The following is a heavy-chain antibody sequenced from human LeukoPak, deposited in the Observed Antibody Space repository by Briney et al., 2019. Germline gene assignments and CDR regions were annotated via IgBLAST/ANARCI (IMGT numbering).Heavy chain of an antibody. Sequence: GGSLRLSCAASGFTFSDYYVSWIRQAPGKGLEWVSYISSSSSYTNYAGSVKGRFTISRDNAKNSLYLQMNSLRAEDTAVYYCAREKLGTGAHYYYGMDVWGKGTTVTVSS. D-gene: IGHD1-26*01. CDR1: GFTFSDYY. J-gene: IGHJ6*04. CDR2: ISSSSSYT. CDR3: AREKLGTGAHYYYGMDV. V-gene: IGHV3-11*06.